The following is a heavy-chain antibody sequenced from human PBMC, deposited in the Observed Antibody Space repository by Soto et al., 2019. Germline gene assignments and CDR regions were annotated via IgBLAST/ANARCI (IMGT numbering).Heavy chain of an antibody. CDR1: GYTFTSYA. CDR2: INAGNGNT. CDR3: ARGDGYYYFDY. V-gene: IGHV1-3*01. Sequence: ASVKVSCKDSGYTFTSYAMHWVRQAPGQRLEWMGWINAGNGNTKYSQKFQGRVTITRDTSASTAYMELSSLRSEDTAVYYCARGDGYYYFDYWGQGNLVTVSS. J-gene: IGHJ4*02. D-gene: IGHD3-22*01.